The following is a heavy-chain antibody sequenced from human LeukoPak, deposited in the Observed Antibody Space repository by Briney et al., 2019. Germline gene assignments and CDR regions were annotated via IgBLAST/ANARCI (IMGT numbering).Heavy chain of an antibody. J-gene: IGHJ4*02. CDR2: ISSDGSST. Sequence: PGGSLRLSCAVSGFTFSSYWMHWVRQVPGQGLVWVSRISSDGSSTIYADSVKGRFTISRDNAKNTLYLQMNSLRGDDTAVYYCARGRGSGSSDYWGQGTLVTVSS. V-gene: IGHV3-74*01. CDR3: ARGRGSGSSDY. CDR1: GFTFSSYW. D-gene: IGHD3-10*01.